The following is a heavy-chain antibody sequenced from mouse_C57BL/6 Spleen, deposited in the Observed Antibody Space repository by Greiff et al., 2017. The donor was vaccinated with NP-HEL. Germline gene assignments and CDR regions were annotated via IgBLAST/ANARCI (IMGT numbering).Heavy chain of an antibody. D-gene: IGHD3-3*01. CDR1: GYTFTDYN. CDR3: ARWGDFWYFDV. Sequence: VQLQQSGPELVKPGASVKMSCKASGYTFTDYNMHWVKQSHGKSLEWIGYINPNNGGTSYNQKFKGKATLTVNKSSSTAYMELRSRTSEDSAVYYCARWGDFWYFDVWGTGTTVTVSS. V-gene: IGHV1-22*01. CDR2: INPNNGGT. J-gene: IGHJ1*03.